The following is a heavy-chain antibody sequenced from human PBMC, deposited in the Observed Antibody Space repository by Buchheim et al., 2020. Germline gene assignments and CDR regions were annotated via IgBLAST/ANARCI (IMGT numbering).Heavy chain of an antibody. CDR2: MSGSGAGI. Sequence: EVQLLESGGGLVQPGGSLRLSCAASGFTFASYDMSWVRQAPGKGLEWVSFMSGSGAGIYYADSVKGRFTVSRDNSKNTLYLQLNSLRAEDTAVYHCAKGGHLDYWGQGAL. V-gene: IGHV3-23*01. J-gene: IGHJ4*02. CDR3: AKGGHLDY. CDR1: GFTFASYD.